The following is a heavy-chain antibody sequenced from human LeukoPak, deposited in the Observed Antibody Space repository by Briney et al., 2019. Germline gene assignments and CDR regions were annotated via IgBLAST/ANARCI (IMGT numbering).Heavy chain of an antibody. D-gene: IGHD1-26*01. Sequence: PGGSLRLSCAGSGFTFSDHYMDWVRQAPGKGLEWVGRIRNKANRYTTEYAASVKGRFTFARDDSKNSLYLQMNSLKAEDTAMYYCTRTSGIYSGGAFDIWGQGTMVTVSS. V-gene: IGHV3-72*01. CDR1: GFTFSDHY. CDR2: IRNKANRYTT. J-gene: IGHJ3*02. CDR3: TRTSGIYSGGAFDI.